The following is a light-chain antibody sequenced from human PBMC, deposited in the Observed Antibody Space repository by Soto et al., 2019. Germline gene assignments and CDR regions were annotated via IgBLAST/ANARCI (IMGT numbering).Light chain of an antibody. V-gene: IGKV1-39*01. CDR3: QQTYNTLCS. Sequence: EIQMTKSPSSLSASVGDRATITCRASQTFIRYLNWYQQKPGRAPNLLIYAASNLQSGVPSRFSGSASGTEFTLTISSLQPEDFATYYCQQTYNTLCSFGPGTKVEIK. J-gene: IGKJ3*01. CDR1: QTFIRY. CDR2: AAS.